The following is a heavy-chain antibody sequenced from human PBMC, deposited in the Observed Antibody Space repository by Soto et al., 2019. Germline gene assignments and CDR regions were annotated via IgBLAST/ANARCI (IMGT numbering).Heavy chain of an antibody. CDR1: GFTFSSYS. CDR3: ARDSGYYVDY. D-gene: IGHD3-22*01. CDR2: ISSSSSTI. J-gene: IGHJ4*02. V-gene: IGHV3-48*04. Sequence: EVRLVESGGGLVQPGGSLRLSCAASGFTFSSYSMNWVRQAPRKGLEWVSYISSSSSTIYYADSVKGRFTITRDNAKNSLYLQMNSLRAEDTAVYYCARDSGYYVDYWGQGTLVTVSS.